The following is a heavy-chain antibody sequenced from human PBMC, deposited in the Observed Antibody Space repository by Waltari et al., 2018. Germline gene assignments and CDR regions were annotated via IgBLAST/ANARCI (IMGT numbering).Heavy chain of an antibody. Sequence: QVQLVQSGAEVKKPGSSVKVSCKASGGTFSSYAISWVRRAPGQGLEWLGGIIPIFGTANYSQKVNGRVTSTADESTSTAYMELSSLRSEDTAVYYCARNLGGITMVRGVFYGMDVWGQGTTVTVS. CDR2: IIPIFGTA. CDR1: GGTFSSYA. V-gene: IGHV1-69*01. D-gene: IGHD3-10*01. CDR3: ARNLGGITMVRGVFYGMDV. J-gene: IGHJ6*02.